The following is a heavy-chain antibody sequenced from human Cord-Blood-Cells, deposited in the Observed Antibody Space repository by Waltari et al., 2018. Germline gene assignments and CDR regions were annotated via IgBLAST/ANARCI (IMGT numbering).Heavy chain of an antibody. CDR2: FDPEDGET. V-gene: IGHV1-24*01. J-gene: IGHJ3*02. D-gene: IGHD1-26*01. Sequence: QVQLVQSGAEVKKPGASVKVSCKVSGYTLTELSMHWVRQAPGKGLEWMGGFDPEDGETSYAQKFQGRVTMTEDTATDTAYMELSSLRSEDTAVYYCATLGSYHDAFDIWGQGTMVTVSS. CDR1: GYTLTELS. CDR3: ATLGSYHDAFDI.